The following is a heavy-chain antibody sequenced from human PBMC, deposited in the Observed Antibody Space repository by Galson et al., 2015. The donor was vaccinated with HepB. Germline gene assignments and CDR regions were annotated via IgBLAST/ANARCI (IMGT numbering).Heavy chain of an antibody. CDR2: IGGSGV. V-gene: IGHV3-23*01. Sequence: SLRLSCAASGFTFSSYGMSWVRQAPGKGLEWVSVIGGSGVHYTDSVKGRFTISRDDSKNTLYLQMDSLRADDTAVYHCAPRGIPVEWGKGTTVTVSS. D-gene: IGHD6-19*01. CDR3: APRGIPVE. J-gene: IGHJ6*04. CDR1: GFTFSSYG.